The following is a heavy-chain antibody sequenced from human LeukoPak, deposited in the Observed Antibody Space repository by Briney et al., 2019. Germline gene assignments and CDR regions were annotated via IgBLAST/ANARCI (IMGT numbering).Heavy chain of an antibody. CDR3: ARTGYSSSSTSFDY. J-gene: IGHJ4*02. CDR1: GGPISSSSYY. D-gene: IGHD6-6*01. V-gene: IGHV4-39*07. CDR2: IYYSGST. Sequence: SETLSLTCTVSGGPISSSSYYWGWIRQPPGKGLEWIGSIYYSGSTYYNPSLNSRVTISVDTSKNQFSLKLSSVTAVDTAVYYCARTGYSSSSTSFDYWGQGTLVTVSS.